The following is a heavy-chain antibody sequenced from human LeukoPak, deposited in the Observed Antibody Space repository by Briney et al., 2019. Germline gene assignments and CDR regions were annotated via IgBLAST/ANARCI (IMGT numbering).Heavy chain of an antibody. CDR1: GYTFTSYG. V-gene: IGHV1-18*01. J-gene: IGHJ6*03. CDR3: AREGSPYYYYYMDV. D-gene: IGHD2-15*01. CDR2: ISTYNGNT. Sequence: GASVKVSCKASGYTFTSYGISWVRQAPGQGLEWMGWISTYNGNTNYAQKLQGRVTMTTDTSTSTAYMALRSLRSDDTAVYYGAREGSPYYYYYMDVWGKGTTVTVSS.